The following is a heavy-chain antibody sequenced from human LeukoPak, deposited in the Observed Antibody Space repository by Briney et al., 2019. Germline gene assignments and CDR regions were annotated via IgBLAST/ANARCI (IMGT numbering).Heavy chain of an antibody. Sequence: SQTLSLTCVVSGDSVSSNSGTWHWIRQSPSRGLEWLGRTSYRSKWYNDYAVSVKSRITINSDTSKNQLSLQLKSVTPEDAAVYYCARGEPAAYSSGWPFDYWGQGTLITVSS. D-gene: IGHD6-19*01. CDR1: GDSVSSNSGT. CDR2: TSYRSKWYN. V-gene: IGHV6-1*01. J-gene: IGHJ4*02. CDR3: ARGEPAAYSSGWPFDY.